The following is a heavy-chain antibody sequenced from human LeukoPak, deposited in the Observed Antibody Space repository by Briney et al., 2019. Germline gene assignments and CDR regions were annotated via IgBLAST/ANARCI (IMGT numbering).Heavy chain of an antibody. J-gene: IGHJ6*02. D-gene: IGHD6-13*01. CDR2: ISGSGGST. CDR1: GFTFSSYA. CDR3: AKAPRAAAGTYNGMDV. Sequence: PGGSLRFSCAASGFTFSSYAMSWVRQAPGKGLEWVSAISGSGGSTYYADSVKGRFTISRDNSQDTLYLQMNGLRAEDTAVYYCAKAPRAAAGTYNGMDVWGQGTTVTVSS. V-gene: IGHV3-23*01.